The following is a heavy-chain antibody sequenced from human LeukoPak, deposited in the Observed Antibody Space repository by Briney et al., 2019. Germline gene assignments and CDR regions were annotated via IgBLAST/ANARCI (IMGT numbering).Heavy chain of an antibody. J-gene: IGHJ3*02. D-gene: IGHD2-2*02. CDR3: AIQGPYCSSTSCYIEDAFDI. CDR2: ISSSSSYI. Sequence: GGSLRLSCAASGFTFSSYGMNWVRQAPGKGLEWVSSISSSSSYIYYADSVKGRFTISRDNAKNSLYLQMNSLRAEDTAVYYCAIQGPYCSSTSCYIEDAFDIWGQGTMVTVSS. CDR1: GFTFSSYG. V-gene: IGHV3-21*01.